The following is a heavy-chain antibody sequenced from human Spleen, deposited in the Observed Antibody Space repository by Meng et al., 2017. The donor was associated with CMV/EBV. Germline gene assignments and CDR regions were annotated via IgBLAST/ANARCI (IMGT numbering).Heavy chain of an antibody. Sequence: GGSLRLSCAASGFTFSSYAMHWVRQAPGKGLEWVSYISSRSGSSKYYAESVRGRFIISRDNGKNSVYLEMNSLRVEDTALYFCARDEMGPRGTLDVWGQGTTVTVSS. J-gene: IGHJ6*02. CDR1: GFTFSSYA. V-gene: IGHV3-48*04. CDR2: ISSRSGSSK. CDR3: ARDEMGPRGTLDV. D-gene: IGHD5-24*01.